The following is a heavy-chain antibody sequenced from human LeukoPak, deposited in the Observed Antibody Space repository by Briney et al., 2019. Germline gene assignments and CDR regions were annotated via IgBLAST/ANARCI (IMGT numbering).Heavy chain of an antibody. D-gene: IGHD5-12*01. CDR2: ISSSGSTI. CDR1: GFTFSDYY. Sequence: GGSLRLSCAASGFTFSDYYMSWIRQAPGKGLEWVSYISSSGSTICYADSVKGRFTISRDNAKNSLYLQMNSLRAEDTAVYYCARDLAESGYSGYRDYWGQGTLVTVSS. J-gene: IGHJ4*02. V-gene: IGHV3-11*04. CDR3: ARDLAESGYSGYRDY.